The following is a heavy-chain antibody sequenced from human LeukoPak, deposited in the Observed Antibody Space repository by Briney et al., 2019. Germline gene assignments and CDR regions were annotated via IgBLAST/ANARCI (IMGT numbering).Heavy chain of an antibody. V-gene: IGHV4-39*07. J-gene: IGHJ5*02. D-gene: IGHD3-10*01. CDR3: ARDRSTSNYYGSGSYYLNWFDP. Sequence: RASETLSLTCTVSGGSISSSSYYWGWIRQPPGKGLEWIGSIYYSGSTYYNPSLKSRVTISVDTSKNQFSLKLSSVTAADTAVYYCARDRSTSNYYGSGSYYLNWFDPWGQGTLVTVSS. CDR2: IYYSGST. CDR1: GGSISSSSYY.